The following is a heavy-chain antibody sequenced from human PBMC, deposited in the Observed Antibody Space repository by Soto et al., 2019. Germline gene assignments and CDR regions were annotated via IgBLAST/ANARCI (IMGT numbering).Heavy chain of an antibody. CDR3: ARVVGSWYRNWFDP. V-gene: IGHV1-69*13. CDR1: GGTFSSYA. CDR2: IIPIFGTA. Sequence: ASVKVSCKASGGTFSSYAISWVRQAPGQGLEWMGGIIPIFGTANYAQKFQGRVTITADESTSTAYMELSSLRSEDTAVYYCARVVGSWYRNWFDPWGQGTLVTVSS. D-gene: IGHD6-13*01. J-gene: IGHJ5*02.